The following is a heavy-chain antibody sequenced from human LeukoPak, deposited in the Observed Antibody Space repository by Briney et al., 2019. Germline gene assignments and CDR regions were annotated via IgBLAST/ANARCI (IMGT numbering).Heavy chain of an antibody. J-gene: IGHJ3*02. D-gene: IGHD4-17*01. CDR1: GFTFSSYS. Sequence: GGSLRLSCAASGFTFSSYSMNWVRQAPGKGLEWVSRIKSDGSSISYADSVRGRFTISRDNAKSTLYLQMSSLRAEDTAVYYCARGDYGDYVRANDAFDIWGQGTMVTVSS. V-gene: IGHV3-74*01. CDR3: ARGDYGDYVRANDAFDI. CDR2: IKSDGSSI.